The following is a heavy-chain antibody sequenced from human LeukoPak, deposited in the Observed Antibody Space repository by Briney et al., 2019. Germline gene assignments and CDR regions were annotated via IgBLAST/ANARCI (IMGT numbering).Heavy chain of an antibody. D-gene: IGHD2-2*01. CDR2: IYYSGST. V-gene: IGHV4-30-4*08. Sequence: SETLSLTCTVSGGSISSGDYYWSWIRQPPGKGLEWIGYIYYSGSTYYNPSLRSRVTISVDTSKNQFSLKLSSVTAADTAVHYCARGIIVVVPESYGPHHYFDYWGQGTLVTVSS. CDR3: ARGIIVVVPESYGPHHYFDY. CDR1: GGSISSGDYY. J-gene: IGHJ4*02.